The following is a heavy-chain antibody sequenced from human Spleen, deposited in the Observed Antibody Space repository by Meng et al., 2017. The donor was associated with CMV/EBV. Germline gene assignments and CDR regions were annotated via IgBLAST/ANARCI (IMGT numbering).Heavy chain of an antibody. Sequence: GESLKISCAASGFSFSSYSLNWVRQAPGKVLEWVSSISSSSSHIYYTDSVKGRFTISRDNAKNSLYLQMNSLRAEDTAVYYCARDLGSSSYYYYGMDVWGQGTTVTVSS. V-gene: IGHV3-21*01. CDR3: ARDLGSSSYYYYGMDV. CDR1: GFSFSSYS. D-gene: IGHD6-6*01. J-gene: IGHJ6*02. CDR2: ISSSSSHI.